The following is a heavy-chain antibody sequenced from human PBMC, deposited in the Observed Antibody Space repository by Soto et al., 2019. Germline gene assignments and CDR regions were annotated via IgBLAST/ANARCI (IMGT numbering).Heavy chain of an antibody. V-gene: IGHV4-34*01. J-gene: IGHJ5*02. CDR2: INHSGST. D-gene: IGHD3-10*01. CDR1: GGSFSCYY. Sequence: TSETLSLTCAVYGGSFSCYYWSWIRQPPGKGLEWIGEINHSGSTNYNPSLKSRVTISVDTSKNQFSLKLSSVTAADTAVYYCAXEDCPMVRGVIVCWFDPWGQGTLVTVSS. CDR3: AXEDCPMVRGVIVCWFDP.